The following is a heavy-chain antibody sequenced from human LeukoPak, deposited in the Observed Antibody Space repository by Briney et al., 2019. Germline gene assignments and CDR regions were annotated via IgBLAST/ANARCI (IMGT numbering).Heavy chain of an antibody. CDR2: IIPILDIT. J-gene: IGHJ4*02. Sequence: SVKVSCKASGGTFSSYSISWVRQAPGQGLEWMGRIIPILDITKYSQKFRGRVTITADKSTSTAYMELSSLRSEDTAVYYCATIRSSDWSVNDYWGQGTLVTVSS. CDR3: ATIRSSDWSVNDY. V-gene: IGHV1-69*02. CDR1: GGTFSSYS. D-gene: IGHD6-19*01.